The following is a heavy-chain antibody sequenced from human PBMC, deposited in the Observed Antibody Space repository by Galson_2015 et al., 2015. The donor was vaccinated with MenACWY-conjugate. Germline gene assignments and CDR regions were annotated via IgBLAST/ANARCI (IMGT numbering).Heavy chain of an antibody. V-gene: IGHV3-23*01. CDR3: AKGFYRGPVGNAFDT. Sequence: SLRLSCAASGFTFSNYAMSWVRQAPGKGLEWVSTISDSGDTTYFADSLRGRFTISRDNSKNPLYWQINSLRAEDTAVFYCAKGFYRGPVGNAFDTWGQGTMVTVSS. CDR1: GFTFSNYA. D-gene: IGHD6-13*01. CDR2: ISDSGDTT. J-gene: IGHJ3*02.